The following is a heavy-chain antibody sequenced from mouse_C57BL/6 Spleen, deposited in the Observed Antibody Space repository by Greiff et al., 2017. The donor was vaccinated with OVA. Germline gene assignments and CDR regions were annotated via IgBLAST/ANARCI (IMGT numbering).Heavy chain of an antibody. Sequence: EVMLVESGGGLVQPGGSMKLSCAASGFTFSDAWMDWVRQSPEKGLEWVAEIRNKANNHATYYAESLKGRFTISRDDSKSSVYMQLNSLRALDTGIYYCTRGDNNALDYWGHRTSVTASS. V-gene: IGHV6-6*01. CDR2: IRNKANNHAT. CDR3: TRGDNNALDY. D-gene: IGHD1-3*01. CDR1: GFTFSDAW. J-gene: IGHJ4*01.